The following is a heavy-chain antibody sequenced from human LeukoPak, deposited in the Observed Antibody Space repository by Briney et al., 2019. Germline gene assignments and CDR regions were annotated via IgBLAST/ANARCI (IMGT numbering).Heavy chain of an antibody. Sequence: GGSLRLSCAASGFTVSSNYMSWVRQAPGKGLEWVSVIYSGGSTYYADSMKGRFTISRDNSKNTLYLQMNSLRAEDTAVYYCAREPHYYDSSGYYNYFDYWGQGTLVTVSS. V-gene: IGHV3-66*01. CDR3: AREPHYYDSSGYYNYFDY. CDR2: IYSGGST. J-gene: IGHJ4*02. D-gene: IGHD3-22*01. CDR1: GFTVSSNY.